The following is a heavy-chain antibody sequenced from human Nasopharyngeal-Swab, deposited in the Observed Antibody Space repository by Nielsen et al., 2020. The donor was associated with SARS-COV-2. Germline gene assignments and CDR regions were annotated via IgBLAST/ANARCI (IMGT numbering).Heavy chain of an antibody. Sequence: GSLRLSCTVSGASMSSYYWSWIRQPPGKGPEWIGYIYYSGSTNYNPSLKSRVTISIDTSKNQFSLNLSSVTAADTAVYYCARLAYGSGTYSWDYWGQGTLVTVSS. CDR3: ARLAYGSGTYSWDY. J-gene: IGHJ4*02. D-gene: IGHD3-10*01. V-gene: IGHV4-59*01. CDR1: GASMSSYY. CDR2: IYYSGST.